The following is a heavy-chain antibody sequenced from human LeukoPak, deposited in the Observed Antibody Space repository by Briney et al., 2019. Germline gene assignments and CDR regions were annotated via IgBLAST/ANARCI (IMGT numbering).Heavy chain of an antibody. V-gene: IGHV4-61*02. CDR3: ARELSGSYDAFDI. CDR1: GGSISSGSYY. Sequence: SETLSLTCTVSGGSISSGSYYWSWIRQPAGKGLEWIGRIYTSGSTNYNPSLKSRVTISVDTSKNQFSLKLSSVIAADTAVYYCARELSGSYDAFDIWGQGTMVTVSS. D-gene: IGHD1-26*01. J-gene: IGHJ3*02. CDR2: IYTSGST.